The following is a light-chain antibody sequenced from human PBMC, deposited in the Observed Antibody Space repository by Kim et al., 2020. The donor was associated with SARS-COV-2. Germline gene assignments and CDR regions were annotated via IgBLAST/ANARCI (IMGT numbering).Light chain of an antibody. Sequence: RRVKISCSGSSSNIGSTYVYWYQQRPGTAPKHLIYRNYQRPSGVPDRFSGSKSGTSASLAISGLRSEDEADYYCAAWDDSLSGVVFGGGTQLTVL. CDR1: SSNIGSTY. J-gene: IGLJ2*01. CDR3: AAWDDSLSGVV. CDR2: RNY. V-gene: IGLV1-47*01.